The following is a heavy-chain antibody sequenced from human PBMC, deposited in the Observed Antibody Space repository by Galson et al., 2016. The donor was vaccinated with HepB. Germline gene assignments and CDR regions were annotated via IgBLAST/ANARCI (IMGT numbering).Heavy chain of an antibody. D-gene: IGHD1-14*01. CDR3: AREEPLRYNNSWFHP. V-gene: IGHV1-8*01. CDR2: VNPGTGXX. CDR1: GYTFTTHD. Sequence: SVKVXXXASGYTFTTHDLSWVRQASGXXXEWXGYVNPGTGXXXXXPKFXGXVTMTRNTSINTAYLEVSGLTSDDTALYYCAREEPLRYNNSWFHPWGQGTLVXVSS. J-gene: IGHJ5*02.